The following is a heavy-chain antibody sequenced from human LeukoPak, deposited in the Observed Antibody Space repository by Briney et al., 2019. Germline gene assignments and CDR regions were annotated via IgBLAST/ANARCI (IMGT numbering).Heavy chain of an antibody. Sequence: SETLSLTCAVSGYSISSGYYWGWIRQPPGKGLECIGSIYYSGSTYYNPSLKSRVTISVDKSKNQFSLKLSSVTAADTAVYYCARHRGGYIAALAEYWGQGTLVTVSS. J-gene: IGHJ4*02. CDR2: IYYSGST. V-gene: IGHV4-38-2*01. D-gene: IGHD6-6*01. CDR3: ARHRGGYIAALAEY. CDR1: GYSISSGYY.